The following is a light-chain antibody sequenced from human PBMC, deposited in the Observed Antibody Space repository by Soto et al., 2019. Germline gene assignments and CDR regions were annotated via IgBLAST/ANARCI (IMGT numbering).Light chain of an antibody. CDR3: QQRSNWPPT. Sequence: EIVMTQSPATLSVSPGERATLSCRASQSVSGSLAWYQQKPGQAPRLLIYGASTRATGIPARFSGSGSGTDFTLTITSLEPEDFAVYYCQQRSNWPPTFGQGTKVDIK. J-gene: IGKJ1*01. V-gene: IGKV3-15*01. CDR1: QSVSGS. CDR2: GAS.